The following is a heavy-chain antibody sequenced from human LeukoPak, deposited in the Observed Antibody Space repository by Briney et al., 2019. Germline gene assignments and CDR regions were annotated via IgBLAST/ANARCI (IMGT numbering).Heavy chain of an antibody. D-gene: IGHD6-19*01. CDR2: MNPNSGNT. J-gene: IGHJ4*02. V-gene: IGHV1-8*01. CDR3: ARGARRYSSGWRPLYYFDY. Sequence: ASVKVSCKASGYTFTSYDINWVRQATGQGLEWMGWMNPNSGNTGYAQKFQGRVTMTRNTSISTAYMELCSLRSEDTAVYYCARGARRYSSGWRPLYYFDYWGQGTLVTVSS. CDR1: GYTFTSYD.